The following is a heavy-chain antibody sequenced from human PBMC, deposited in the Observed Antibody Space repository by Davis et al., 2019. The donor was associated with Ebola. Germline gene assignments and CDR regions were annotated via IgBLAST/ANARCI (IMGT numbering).Heavy chain of an antibody. Sequence: GESLKISCAVSGFTFSDSGMNWVRQAPGKGLEWVAHISRSGSPIYYADSVKGRFIISRDDAKNSLYLQMNSLRHEDAALYFCARLTGSGRGDSWGQGTLVIVSS. J-gene: IGHJ4*02. CDR2: ISRSGSPI. CDR1: GFTFSDSG. CDR3: ARLTGSGRGDS. D-gene: IGHD3-10*01. V-gene: IGHV3-48*02.